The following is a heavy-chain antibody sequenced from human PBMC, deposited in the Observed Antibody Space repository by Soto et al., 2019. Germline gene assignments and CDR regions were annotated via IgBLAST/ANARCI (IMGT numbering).Heavy chain of an antibody. CDR3: ASDIMGGTFDI. V-gene: IGHV3-7*05. CDR2: INVDGSEK. CDR1: GFTFVNYW. Sequence: QAGGSLRLSCAASGFTFVNYWMNWVRQAPGKGLEWVANINVDGSEKCFVDSVRGRFTISRDNAKNSLYLQMNSLRAEDAAVYYCASDIMGGTFDIWGQRTTVTVSS. D-gene: IGHD2-8*01. J-gene: IGHJ3*02.